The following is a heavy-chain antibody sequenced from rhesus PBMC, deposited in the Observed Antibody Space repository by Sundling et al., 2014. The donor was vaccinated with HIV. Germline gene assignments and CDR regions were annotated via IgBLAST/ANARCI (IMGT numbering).Heavy chain of an antibody. CDR1: GYTFTSHG. Sequence: QVQLVQSGAEVKQPGASVKVSCKTSGYTFTSHGINWVRQAHGQRLEWMGWINTETGNPTYAQGFKERFTFSMDTSINTAYLQIGSLKSEDTAIYYCARYNWDHFGLDSWGQGVVVTVSS. V-gene: IGHV7-114*01. CDR2: INTETGNP. D-gene: IGHD1-26*01. CDR3: ARYNWDHFGLDS. J-gene: IGHJ6*01.